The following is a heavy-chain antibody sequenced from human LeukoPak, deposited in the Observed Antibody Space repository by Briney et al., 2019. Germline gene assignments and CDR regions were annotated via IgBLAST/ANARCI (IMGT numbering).Heavy chain of an antibody. CDR2: IQHDGTNK. CDR3: AKTFGPSSGYYYFDY. CDR1: GFTFSSCG. V-gene: IGHV3-30*02. J-gene: IGHJ4*02. D-gene: IGHD3-22*01. Sequence: GGSLRLSCAASGFTFSSCGMHWVRQAPGKGLEWVTLIQHDGTNKYYADSVKGRFTISRDNSKNTLYLQMNSLRAEDTAVYYCAKTFGPSSGYYYFDYWGQGTLVTVSS.